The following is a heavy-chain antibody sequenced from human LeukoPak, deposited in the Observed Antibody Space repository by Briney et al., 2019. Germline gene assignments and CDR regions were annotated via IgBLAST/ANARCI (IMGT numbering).Heavy chain of an antibody. D-gene: IGHD4-23*01. CDR1: GGSFSGYY. J-gene: IGHJ4*02. CDR3: ARDRGYGGNVWVY. CDR2: LYHGGAT. V-gene: IGHV4-34*01. Sequence: SETLSLTCAVYGGSFSGYYWSWLRQPPGKGLEWIGSLYHGGATYSNPSLKSRVTISVDTSKNQFSLKLSAVTAADTAVYYCARDRGYGGNVWVYWGQGTLVTVSS.